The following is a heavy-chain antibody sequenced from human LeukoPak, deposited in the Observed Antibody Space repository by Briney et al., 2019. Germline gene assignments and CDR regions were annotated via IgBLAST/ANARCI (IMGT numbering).Heavy chain of an antibody. CDR3: ARSITMIVVVVSAFDI. V-gene: IGHV3-30*04. D-gene: IGHD3-22*01. Sequence: GGSLRLSCAASGFTFSSYAMHWVRQAPGKGLEWVAVISYDGSNKYYADSVKGRFTISRDNSKNTLYLQMNSLRAEDTAVYHCARSITMIVVVVSAFDIWGQGTMVTVSS. CDR1: GFTFSSYA. CDR2: ISYDGSNK. J-gene: IGHJ3*02.